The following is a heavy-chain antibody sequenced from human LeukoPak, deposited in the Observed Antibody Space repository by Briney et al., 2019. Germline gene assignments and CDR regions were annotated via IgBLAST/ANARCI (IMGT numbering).Heavy chain of an antibody. J-gene: IGHJ6*02. V-gene: IGHV1-69*13. CDR2: IFPIFGTA. D-gene: IGHD3-10*01. Sequence: SVNVSCKASGGTFSSYAISWVRQDPGQRREWMGGIFPIFGTANYAQKFQGRVTITADESTSTAYIELSSLRSEDTAVYYCRVGMVRGVHYYYYYYGMDVWGQGTTVTVSS. CDR3: RVGMVRGVHYYYYYYGMDV. CDR1: GGTFSSYA.